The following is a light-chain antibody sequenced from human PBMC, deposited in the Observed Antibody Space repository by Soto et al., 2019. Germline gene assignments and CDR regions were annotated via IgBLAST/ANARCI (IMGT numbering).Light chain of an antibody. CDR3: QDYNSSSP. J-gene: IGKJ1*01. CDR1: QNISNW. CDR2: KAS. Sequence: DIQMTQSPSTLSASVGDRVTFSCRASQNISNWLAWYQQKPGQAPEVLIYKASTLENGVPSRLSGSGSGTEFTLTISSLQPDDFATCYCQDYNSSSPFGQGTK. V-gene: IGKV1-5*03.